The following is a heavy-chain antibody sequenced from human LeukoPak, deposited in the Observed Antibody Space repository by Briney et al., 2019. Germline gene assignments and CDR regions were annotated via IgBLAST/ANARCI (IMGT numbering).Heavy chain of an antibody. Sequence: SQTLSLTCTVSGGSISSGDYYWSWIRQPPGKGLEWIGYIYYSGSTYYNPSLKSRVTIPVDTSKNQFSLKLSSVTAADTAVYYCAREGDYDAFDIWGQGTMVTVSS. CDR2: IYYSGST. V-gene: IGHV4-30-4*01. D-gene: IGHD4-17*01. CDR3: AREGDYDAFDI. CDR1: GGSISSGDYY. J-gene: IGHJ3*02.